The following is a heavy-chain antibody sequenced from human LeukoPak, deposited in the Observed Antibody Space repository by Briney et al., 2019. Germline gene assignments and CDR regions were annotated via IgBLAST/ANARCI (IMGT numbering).Heavy chain of an antibody. D-gene: IGHD3-22*01. J-gene: IGHJ4*02. Sequence: PGGSLRLSCAASGFTFSSYAMHWVRQAPGKGLEWVAVISYDGSNKYYADSVKGRFTISRDNSKNTLYLQMNSLRAEDTAVYYCARGEYYDSSGPWDYWGQGTLVTVSS. V-gene: IGHV3-30-3*01. CDR1: GFTFSSYA. CDR3: ARGEYYDSSGPWDY. CDR2: ISYDGSNK.